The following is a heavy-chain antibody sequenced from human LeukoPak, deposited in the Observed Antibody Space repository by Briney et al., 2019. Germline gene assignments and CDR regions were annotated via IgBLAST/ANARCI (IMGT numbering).Heavy chain of an antibody. CDR1: GGSISGYF. CDR2: IFYSGFT. Sequence: SETLSLTCTVSGGSISGYFWGWIRQSPGKGLEWIGYIFYSGFTNYNPSLKSRVTISVDTSKNQFSLKLTSVTAADTAVYYCARAIQYRFDPWGQGTLVTVSS. CDR3: ARAIQYRFDP. D-gene: IGHD2/OR15-2a*01. V-gene: IGHV4-59*08. J-gene: IGHJ5*02.